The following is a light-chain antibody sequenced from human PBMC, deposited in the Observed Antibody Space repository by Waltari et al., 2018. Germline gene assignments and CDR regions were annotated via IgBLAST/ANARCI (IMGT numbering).Light chain of an antibody. Sequence: QSALTQPRSVSGSPGESVTISCTGTGSEVGDYNYVSWSQQHPGQAPKVLIYDVSKRPSGVPDRFYGSNSGNSASLTIFGLQAEDEADYYCCSYAGTWVFGGGTKLTVL. V-gene: IGLV2-11*01. CDR1: GSEVGDYNY. J-gene: IGLJ3*02. CDR3: CSYAGTWV. CDR2: DVS.